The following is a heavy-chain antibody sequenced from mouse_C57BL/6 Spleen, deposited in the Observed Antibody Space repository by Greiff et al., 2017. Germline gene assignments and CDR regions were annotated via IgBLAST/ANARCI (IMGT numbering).Heavy chain of an antibody. CDR1: GYTFTSYG. J-gene: IGHJ4*01. V-gene: IGHV1-81*01. CDR3: ARPSDGYYEAMDY. D-gene: IGHD2-3*01. Sequence: QVQLQQSGAELARPGASVKLSCKASGYTFTSYGISWVKQRTGQGLEWIGEIYPRSGNTYYNEKFKGKATLTADKSSSTAYMELRSLTSEDAAVYFCARPSDGYYEAMDYWGQGTSVTVSS. CDR2: IYPRSGNT.